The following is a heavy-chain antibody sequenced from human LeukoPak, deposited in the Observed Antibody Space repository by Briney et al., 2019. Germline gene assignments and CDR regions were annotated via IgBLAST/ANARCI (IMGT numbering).Heavy chain of an antibody. D-gene: IGHD2-15*01. Sequence: SQTLSLTCAISGDSVSSNSATWNWIRQSPSGGLGWLGRTYYRSKWYNDYIMSVKSRITINPDTSKNQFSLQLNSVTPEDTAVYYCARESCSGGNCPYGMDVWGQGTTVTVSS. CDR2: TYYRSKWYN. CDR3: ARESCSGGNCPYGMDV. CDR1: GDSVSSNSAT. V-gene: IGHV6-1*01. J-gene: IGHJ6*02.